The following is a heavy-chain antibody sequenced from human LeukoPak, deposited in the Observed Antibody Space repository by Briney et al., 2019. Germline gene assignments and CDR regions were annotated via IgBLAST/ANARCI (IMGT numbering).Heavy chain of an antibody. Sequence: GGSLRLSCAASGFTFDDYGMSWVRQAPGKGLEWVSGINWNGGSTGYVDSVKGRFTISRDNAKNSLYLQMNSLRDEDTALYYCARSVAASRDYWGQGTLVTVSS. D-gene: IGHD2-15*01. V-gene: IGHV3-20*04. J-gene: IGHJ4*02. CDR3: ARSVAASRDY. CDR2: INWNGGST. CDR1: GFTFDDYG.